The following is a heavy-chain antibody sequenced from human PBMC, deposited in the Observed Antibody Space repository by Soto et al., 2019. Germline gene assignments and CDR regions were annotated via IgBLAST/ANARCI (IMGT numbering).Heavy chain of an antibody. J-gene: IGHJ6*02. D-gene: IGHD6-13*01. CDR3: ARDSIAAAGTPVLPPYYYYGMDV. V-gene: IGHV1-69*01. Sequence: QVQLVQSGAEVKKTGSSVKVSCKASGGTFSSYAISWVRQAPGQGLEWMGGIIPIFGTANYAQKFQGRVTITADESTSTAYMELSSLRSEDTAVYYCARDSIAAAGTPVLPPYYYYGMDVWGQGTTVTVSS. CDR1: GGTFSSYA. CDR2: IIPIFGTA.